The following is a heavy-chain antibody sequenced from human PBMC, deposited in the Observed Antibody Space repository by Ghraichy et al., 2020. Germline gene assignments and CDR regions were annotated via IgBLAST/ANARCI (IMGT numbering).Heavy chain of an antibody. CDR1: GGTFSSYA. D-gene: IGHD3-22*01. Sequence: SVKVSCKASGGTFSSYAISWVRQAPGQGLEWMGGIIPIFGTANYAQKFQGRVTITTDESTSTAYMELSSLRSEDTAVYYCAGISSGYYSPISGYFDYWGQGTLVTVSS. CDR3: AGISSGYYSPISGYFDY. V-gene: IGHV1-69*05. J-gene: IGHJ4*02. CDR2: IIPIFGTA.